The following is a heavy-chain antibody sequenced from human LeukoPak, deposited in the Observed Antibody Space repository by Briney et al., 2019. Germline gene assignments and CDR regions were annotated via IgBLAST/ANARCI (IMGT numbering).Heavy chain of an antibody. CDR2: ISSDGSNK. Sequence: GRSLRLSCAASGFTFSSYGMHWVRQAPGKGLEWVAVISSDGSNKHYADSVKGRFTISRDNSKNTLYLQMNRLRAEDTAVYYCAKGYNWNDSYWGQGTLVTVSS. V-gene: IGHV3-30*18. J-gene: IGHJ4*02. D-gene: IGHD1-1*01. CDR1: GFTFSSYG. CDR3: AKGYNWNDSY.